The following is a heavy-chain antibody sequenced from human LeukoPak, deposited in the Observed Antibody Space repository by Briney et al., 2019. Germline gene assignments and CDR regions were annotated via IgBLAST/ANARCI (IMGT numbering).Heavy chain of an antibody. CDR3: ARVAKYYYCYGMDV. V-gene: IGHV1-69*04. CDR1: GGTFSSYA. CDR2: IIPILGIA. J-gene: IGHJ6*02. Sequence: GASVKVSCKASGGTFSSYAISWVRQAPGQGLEWMGRIIPILGIANYAQKFQGRVTITADKSTSTAYMELSSLRSEDTAVYYCARVAKYYYCYGMDVWGQGTTVTVSS.